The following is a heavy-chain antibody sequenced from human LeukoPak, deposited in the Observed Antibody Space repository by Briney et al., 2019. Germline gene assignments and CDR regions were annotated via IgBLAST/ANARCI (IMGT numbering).Heavy chain of an antibody. V-gene: IGHV3-33*06. CDR3: AKGGSTIFGVAYYYYYYMDV. CDR2: IWYDGSNK. Sequence: GGSLRLSCAASGFTFSSYGMHWVRQAPGKGLEWVAVIWYDGSNKYYADSVKGRFTISRDNSKNTLYLQMNSLRAEDTAVYYCAKGGSTIFGVAYYYYYYMDVWGKGTTVTVSS. J-gene: IGHJ6*03. CDR1: GFTFSSYG. D-gene: IGHD3-3*01.